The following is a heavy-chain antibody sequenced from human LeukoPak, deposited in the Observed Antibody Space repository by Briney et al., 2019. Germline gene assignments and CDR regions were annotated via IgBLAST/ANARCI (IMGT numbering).Heavy chain of an antibody. CDR3: ARYDYGGNSPLRGYYFDY. J-gene: IGHJ4*02. D-gene: IGHD4-23*01. CDR1: GGTFSSYA. CDR2: IIPILGIA. V-gene: IGHV1-69*04. Sequence: GASVKVSCKASGGTFSSYAISWVRQAPGQGLEWMGRIIPILGIANYAQKFQGRVTITADKSTSTAYMELSSLRSEDTAVYYCARYDYGGNSPLRGYYFDYWGQGTLVTVSS.